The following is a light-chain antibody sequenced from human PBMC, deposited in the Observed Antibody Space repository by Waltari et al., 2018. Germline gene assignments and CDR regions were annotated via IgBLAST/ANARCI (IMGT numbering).Light chain of an antibody. J-gene: IGKJ2*01. Sequence: DIVMTQSPDSLPVSLGERATIHCKSSQSVLYSSNNKNYLAWYQQKPGQPPKLLIYWASTRESGVPDRFSGSGSGTDFTLTISSLQAEDVAVYYCQQYYTNSYTFGQGTKLEIK. V-gene: IGKV4-1*01. CDR3: QQYYTNSYT. CDR2: WAS. CDR1: QSVLYSSNNKNY.